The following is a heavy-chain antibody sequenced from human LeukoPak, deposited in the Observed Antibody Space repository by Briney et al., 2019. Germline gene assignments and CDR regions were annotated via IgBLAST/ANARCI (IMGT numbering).Heavy chain of an antibody. Sequence: SETLSLTCTVSGHSISSGSYWGWIRQPPGKGLEWIASIYHSGDTHYNPSLESRVTISVDTSKNQFSLRLNSVTAADTAVYYCARGLSYRDRSDYLYNWFEPWGRGTPVTVSS. J-gene: IGHJ5*02. CDR2: IYHSGDT. CDR1: GHSISSGSY. V-gene: IGHV4-38-2*02. CDR3: ARGLSYRDRSDYLYNWFEP. D-gene: IGHD3-22*01.